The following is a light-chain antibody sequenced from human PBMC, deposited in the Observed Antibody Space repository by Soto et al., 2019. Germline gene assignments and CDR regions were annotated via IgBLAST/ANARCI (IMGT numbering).Light chain of an antibody. CDR2: DVT. V-gene: IGLV2-8*01. J-gene: IGLJ2*01. CDR1: SSDIGGYNF. Sequence: QSALTQPPSASGSPGQSVTISCTGTSSDIGGYNFVSWYQQHPGKAPKLMIYDVTKRPSGVPDRFSGSKSGNTASLTVSGLQADDEADYYCASYGGGNNLLFGGGTKLTVL. CDR3: ASYGGGNNLL.